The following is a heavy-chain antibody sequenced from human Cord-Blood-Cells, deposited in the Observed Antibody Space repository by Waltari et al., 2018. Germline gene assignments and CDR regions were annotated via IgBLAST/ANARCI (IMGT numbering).Heavy chain of an antibody. J-gene: IGHJ3*02. Sequence: QVQLQQWGAGLLKPSETLSLTCAVYGGSFSGYYWSWIRQPPGKGLGWIGEINQRESTNDNPSLKRRVTISVDTSKNQFSLKLSSVTAADTAVYYCARRCEFAEWLPSDAFDIWGQGTMVTVSS. D-gene: IGHD3-3*01. CDR1: GGSFSGYY. CDR2: INQREST. CDR3: ARRCEFAEWLPSDAFDI. V-gene: IGHV4-34*01.